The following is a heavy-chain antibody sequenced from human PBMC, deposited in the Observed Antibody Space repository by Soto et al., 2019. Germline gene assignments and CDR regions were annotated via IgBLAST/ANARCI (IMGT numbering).Heavy chain of an antibody. Sequence: GGSLRLSCAASGFTFSSYSMNWVRQAPGKGLEWVSSISSSSSYIYYADSVKGRFTISRDNAKNSLYLQMNSLRAEDTAVYYCARVLWFGELPPDYWGQGTLLTVSS. CDR1: GFTFSSYS. D-gene: IGHD3-10*01. CDR2: ISSSSSYI. CDR3: ARVLWFGELPPDY. J-gene: IGHJ4*02. V-gene: IGHV3-21*01.